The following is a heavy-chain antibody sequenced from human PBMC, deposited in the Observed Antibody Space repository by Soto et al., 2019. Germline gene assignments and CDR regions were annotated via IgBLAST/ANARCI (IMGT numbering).Heavy chain of an antibody. J-gene: IGHJ4*02. D-gene: IGHD6-13*01. V-gene: IGHV3-23*01. CDR2: ITYTGVST. Sequence: EAQLLESGGDLVQPGGSLRLSCAASEFSFDDYAMSWVRQAPGKGLEWVSSITYTGVSTYYVDSVKGRFTISRDNSKAPLYLQMNSLRAEDTAIYSCAKASVWYPYFDSWGQGTLVTVSS. CDR3: AKASVWYPYFDS. CDR1: EFSFDDYA.